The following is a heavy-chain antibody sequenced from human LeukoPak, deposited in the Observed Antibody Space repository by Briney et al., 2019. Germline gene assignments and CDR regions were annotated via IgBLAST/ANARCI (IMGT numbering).Heavy chain of an antibody. J-gene: IGHJ5*02. V-gene: IGHV3-53*04. Sequence: GGSLRLSCAASGLTVSSNYMSWVRQAPGKGLEWVSVIYSGGSTYYADSVKGRFTISRHNSKNTLYLQMNSLRAEDTAVYYCARAQYYYDSSGYENWFDPWGQGTLVTVSS. D-gene: IGHD3-22*01. CDR2: IYSGGST. CDR1: GLTVSSNY. CDR3: ARAQYYYDSSGYENWFDP.